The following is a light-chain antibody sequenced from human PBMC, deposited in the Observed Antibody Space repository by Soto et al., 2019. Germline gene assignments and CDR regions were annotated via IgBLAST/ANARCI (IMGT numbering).Light chain of an antibody. V-gene: IGKV1-27*01. Sequence: DIQMTQSPSSLSASIGDRVTITCRASQGISSYLAWYQQKPGKSPRLLIYAASTLQSGVPSRFSGSGSGTDFTLTISSLQPEDVATFYCQNYNSVPWTFGQGTKVEI. CDR2: AAS. CDR3: QNYNSVPWT. J-gene: IGKJ1*01. CDR1: QGISSY.